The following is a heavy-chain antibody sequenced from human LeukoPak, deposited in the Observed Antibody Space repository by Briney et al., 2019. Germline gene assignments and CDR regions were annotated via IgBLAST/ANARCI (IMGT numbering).Heavy chain of an antibody. CDR1: GGSISTYY. D-gene: IGHD6-13*01. Sequence: SETLCLTCAVSGGSISTYYWSWIRQPPGKGLEWIGYTYYSGSTTYNPSLKSRVTISVDTSKTQLSLKLSSVTAADTAVYYCARTIAAAGSDLFDPWGQGTLVTVSS. J-gene: IGHJ5*02. V-gene: IGHV4-59*08. CDR3: ARTIAAAGSDLFDP. CDR2: TYYSGST.